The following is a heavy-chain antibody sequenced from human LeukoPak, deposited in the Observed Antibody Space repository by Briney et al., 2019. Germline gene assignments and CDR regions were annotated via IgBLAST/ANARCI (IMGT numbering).Heavy chain of an antibody. J-gene: IGHJ6*02. D-gene: IGHD2-2*01. CDR2: ISAYNGNT. CDR1: GYTFTSYG. Sequence: ASVKVSCKASGYTFTSYGISWVRQAPGQGLEWMGWISAYNGNTNYAQKLQGRVTMTTDTSTSTAYMELRSLRSDDTAVYYCARRLRWPPPDDIVVVPAANRRYYCYGMDVWGQGTTVTVSS. CDR3: ARRLRWPPPDDIVVVPAANRRYYCYGMDV. V-gene: IGHV1-18*01.